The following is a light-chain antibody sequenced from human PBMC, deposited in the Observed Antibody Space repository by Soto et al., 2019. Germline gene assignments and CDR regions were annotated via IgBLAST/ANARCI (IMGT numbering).Light chain of an antibody. CDR3: CSYAGSYIFV. CDR2: DVS. V-gene: IGLV2-11*01. CDR1: SSDVGTYNY. J-gene: IGLJ1*01. Sequence: QSALIQPRSVSGSPGQSVTISCTGTSSDVGTYNYVSWYRQHPGKAPKLMISDVSKRPSGVPDRFSGSKSDNTASLTISGHQAEDEGDYYCCSYAGSYIFVFGTGTKVTVL.